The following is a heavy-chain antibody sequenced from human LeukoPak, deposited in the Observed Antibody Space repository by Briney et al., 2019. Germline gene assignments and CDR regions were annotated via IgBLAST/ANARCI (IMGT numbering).Heavy chain of an antibody. CDR3: ATDVPSPLAQIDY. V-gene: IGHV3-15*04. CDR1: GFTFSNAW. J-gene: IGHJ4*02. Sequence: GGSLRLSCAASGFTFSNAWMSWVCQAPGKGLEWVARIVVGGTTDYAAPVKGRFTISRDDSMNMLYLQMDSLKTGDTAMYYCATDVPSPLAQIDYWGQGTPVTVSS. CDR2: IVVGGTT. D-gene: IGHD1-14*01.